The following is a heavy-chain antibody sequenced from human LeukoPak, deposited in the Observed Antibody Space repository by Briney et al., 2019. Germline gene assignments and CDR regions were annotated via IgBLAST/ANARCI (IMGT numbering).Heavy chain of an antibody. CDR3: AREALQDCGGDCYPTLFDY. Sequence: SETLSLTCTVSGDSISSGGYYWSWIRQHPGKGLEWIGYIYYSGSTYYNPSLKSRVTISVDTSKNQFSLKLSSVTAADTAVYYCAREALQDCGGDCYPTLFDYWGQGTLVTVSS. V-gene: IGHV4-31*03. CDR2: IYYSGST. D-gene: IGHD2-21*02. CDR1: GDSISSGGYY. J-gene: IGHJ4*02.